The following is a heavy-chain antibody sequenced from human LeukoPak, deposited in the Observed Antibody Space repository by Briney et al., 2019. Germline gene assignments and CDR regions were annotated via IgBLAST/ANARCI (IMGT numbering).Heavy chain of an antibody. CDR1: GFTFSSYW. D-gene: IGHD5-18*01. J-gene: IGHJ4*02. CDR3: ARDLRRYSYGYQYYFDY. CDR2: IKQDGSEK. V-gene: IGHV3-7*01. Sequence: GGSLRLSCAASGFTFSSYWMSWVRQAPGKGLEWVANIKQDGSEKYYVDSVKGRFTISRDNAKNSLYLQMNSLRAEDTAVYYCARDLRRYSYGYQYYFDYWGQGTLVTVSS.